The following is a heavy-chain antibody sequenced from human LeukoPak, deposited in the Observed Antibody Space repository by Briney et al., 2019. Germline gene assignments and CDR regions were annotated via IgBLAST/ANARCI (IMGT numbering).Heavy chain of an antibody. Sequence: SETLSLTCTVSGGSISRSSYYWGWIRQPPGKGLEWIGSIYYSGSTYYNPSLKGRVTISVDTSKNQFSLKLSSVTAADTAVYYCARTRYYYNSRSYGAPYYFDYWGQGTLVTVSS. J-gene: IGHJ4*02. CDR2: IYYSGST. CDR1: GGSISRSSYY. V-gene: IGHV4-39*01. D-gene: IGHD3-10*01. CDR3: ARTRYYYNSRSYGAPYYFDY.